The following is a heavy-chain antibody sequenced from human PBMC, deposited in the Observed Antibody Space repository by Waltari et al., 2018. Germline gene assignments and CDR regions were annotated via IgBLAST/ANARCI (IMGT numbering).Heavy chain of an antibody. CDR2: IKSKPADGTT. J-gene: IGHJ6*03. D-gene: IGHD3-10*01. CDR1: GFHFSNAW. V-gene: IGHV3-15*01. CDR3: STGTISYYHFMDV. Sequence: EVQLVESGGGLVKPGGSLRLSCAASGFHFSNAWMTWVRQAPGNGLECVGHIKSKPADGTTDHSAPMKGRFTISRNDSKNTLFLQMNSLKTEATAVYYCSTGTISYYHFMDVWGKGTTVTVSS.